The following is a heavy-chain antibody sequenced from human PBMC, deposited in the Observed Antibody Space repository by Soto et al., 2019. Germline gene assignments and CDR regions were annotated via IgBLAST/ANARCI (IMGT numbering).Heavy chain of an antibody. V-gene: IGHV3-21*01. CDR2: ISSSSSYI. CDR1: GFTFSSYS. CDR3: ARDLTIFGAVTAPRRFDP. J-gene: IGHJ5*02. Sequence: GGSLRLSCAASGFTFSSYSMNWVRQAPGKGLEWVSSISSSSSYIYYADSVKGRFTISRDNAKNSLYLQMNSLRAQDTAVYYCARDLTIFGAVTAPRRFDPWGQGTLVTVSS. D-gene: IGHD3-3*01.